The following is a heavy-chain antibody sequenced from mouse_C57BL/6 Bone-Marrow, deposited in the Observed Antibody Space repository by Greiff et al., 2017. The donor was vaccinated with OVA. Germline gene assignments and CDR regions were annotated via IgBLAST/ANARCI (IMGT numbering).Heavy chain of an antibody. Sequence: VQLQQSGAELVRPGASVTLSCKASGYTFTDYEMHWVKQTPVHGLEWIGAIDPETGGTAYNQKFKGKAILTADKSSSTAYMELRSLTSEDSAVYYDTRYHYGSRDVYCEVWGTGTTVTVSS. CDR1: GYTFTDYE. J-gene: IGHJ1*03. CDR2: IDPETGGT. D-gene: IGHD1-1*01. V-gene: IGHV1-15*01. CDR3: TRYHYGSRDVYCEV.